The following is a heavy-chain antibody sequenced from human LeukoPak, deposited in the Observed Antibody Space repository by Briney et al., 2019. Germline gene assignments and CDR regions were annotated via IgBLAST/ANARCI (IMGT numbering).Heavy chain of an antibody. CDR3: ARVSYYDSSGSQAFDI. CDR2: ISAYNGNT. D-gene: IGHD3-22*01. CDR1: GYTFTGYY. J-gene: IGHJ3*02. Sequence: GASVKVSCKASGYTFTGYYMHWVRQAPGQGLEWMGWISAYNGNTNYAQKLQGRVTMTTDTSTSTAYMELRSLRSDDTAVYYCARVSYYDSSGSQAFDIWGQGTMVTVSS. V-gene: IGHV1-18*04.